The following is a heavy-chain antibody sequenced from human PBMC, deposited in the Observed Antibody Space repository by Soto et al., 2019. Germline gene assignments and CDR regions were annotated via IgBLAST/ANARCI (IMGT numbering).Heavy chain of an antibody. D-gene: IGHD1-26*01. V-gene: IGHV4-30-4*01. J-gene: IGHJ4*02. CDR2: IYYSGST. Sequence: PSETLSLTCTVSGGSISSGDYYWSWIRQPPGKGLEWIGYIYYSGSTYYNPSLKSRVTISVDTSKNQFSLKLSSVTAADTAVYYCASLGATNMVGFDYWGQGTLVTVSS. CDR3: ASLGATNMVGFDY. CDR1: GGSISSGDYY.